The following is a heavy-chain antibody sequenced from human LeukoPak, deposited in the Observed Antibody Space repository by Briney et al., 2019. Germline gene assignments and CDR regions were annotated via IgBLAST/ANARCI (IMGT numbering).Heavy chain of an antibody. CDR3: ARDSYYYGSGSYLVSDY. CDR2: ISYDGSNK. CDR1: GFTFSSYA. J-gene: IGHJ4*02. Sequence: GGSLRLSCAASGFTFSSYAMHWVRQAPGKGLEWVAVISYDGSNKYYADSVKGRFTIFRDNSKNTLYLQMNSLRAEDTAVYYCARDSYYYGSGSYLVSDYWGQGTLVTVSS. D-gene: IGHD3-10*01. V-gene: IGHV3-30*04.